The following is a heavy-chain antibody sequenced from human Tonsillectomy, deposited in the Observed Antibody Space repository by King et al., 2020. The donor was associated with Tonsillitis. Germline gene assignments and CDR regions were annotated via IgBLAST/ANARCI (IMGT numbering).Heavy chain of an antibody. CDR3: AKTTALSAMAASSFDH. V-gene: IGHV3-9*01. CDR1: GFTFEDYA. CDR2: VSWNSGSR. J-gene: IGHJ4*02. Sequence: VQLVESGGGLVQPGRSLXLSCAASGFTFEDYAMHWVRQAPGKGLEWVSGVSWNSGSRVYADSVKGRFTISRDNAKNSLYLQMNSLRPEDTAFYYCAKTTALSAMAASSFDHWGQGTLVTVSS. D-gene: IGHD6-19*01.